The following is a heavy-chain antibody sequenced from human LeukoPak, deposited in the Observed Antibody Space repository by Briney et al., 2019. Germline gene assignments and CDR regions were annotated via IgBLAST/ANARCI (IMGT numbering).Heavy chain of an antibody. V-gene: IGHV4-59*01. D-gene: IGHD5-12*01. Sequence: PSETLSLTCAVSGGTITCYHWSWIRQPPRKGLDWIGYADSRGSTLYNPSLKSRVAISVDTSQRQLSLRLTSVTAADTAVYYCARVGSGSHFDYWGQGTLVAVSS. J-gene: IGHJ4*02. CDR3: ARVGSGSHFDY. CDR2: ADSRGST. CDR1: GGTITCYH.